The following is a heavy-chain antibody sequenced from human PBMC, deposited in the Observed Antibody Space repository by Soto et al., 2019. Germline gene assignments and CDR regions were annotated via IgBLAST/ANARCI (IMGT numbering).Heavy chain of an antibody. Sequence: SGGSLRLSCAASGFSFSGHWMSWVRQAPGKGLEYVANIKQDGSQIYYGDSVKGRFTISRDNANNSLYLQMNSLRAEDTAVYYCARIFGSSDRGDYWGRGTLGTDS. CDR3: ARIFGSSDRGDY. D-gene: IGHD6-6*01. V-gene: IGHV3-7*03. CDR2: IKQDGSQI. CDR1: GFSFSGHW. J-gene: IGHJ4*02.